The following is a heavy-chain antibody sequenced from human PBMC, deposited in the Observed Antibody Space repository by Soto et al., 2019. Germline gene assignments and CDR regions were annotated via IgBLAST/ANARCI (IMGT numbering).Heavy chain of an antibody. Sequence: PSETLSLTCAAYGVSFSNYYWSWIRQPPGKGLEWIGEISHSGSTNYNPSLKSRVTISVDTSKNQFSLNLNSVTAADTAVYYCARRDDNSGYYYALGDYWSQGTLVTVSS. CDR3: ARRDDNSGYYYALGDY. D-gene: IGHD3-22*01. J-gene: IGHJ4*02. CDR1: GVSFSNYY. V-gene: IGHV4-34*01. CDR2: ISHSGST.